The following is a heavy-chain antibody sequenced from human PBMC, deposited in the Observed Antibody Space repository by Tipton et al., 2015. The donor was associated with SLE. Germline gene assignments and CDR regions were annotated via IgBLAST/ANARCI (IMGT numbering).Heavy chain of an antibody. D-gene: IGHD4-11*01. V-gene: IGHV4-38-2*02. J-gene: IGHJ6*02. Sequence: TLSLTCTVSLYSIGSGFYWDWVRQAPGKGLEWVATMHHNGSTYYNPSLRSRVAVSLDKSNNHFSLRLSSLTAADTAVYYCARGPDYSNYYFYRMDVWGQGTTVTVSS. CDR3: ARGPDYSNYYFYRMDV. CDR2: MHHNGST. CDR1: LYSIGSGFY.